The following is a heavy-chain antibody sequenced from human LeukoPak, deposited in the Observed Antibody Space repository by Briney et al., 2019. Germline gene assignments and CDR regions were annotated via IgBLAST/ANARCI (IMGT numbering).Heavy chain of an antibody. V-gene: IGHV3-30*18. J-gene: IGHJ4*02. CDR2: ISYDGSNK. D-gene: IGHD4-11*01. CDR1: GFTFSSYG. Sequence: PGRSLRLSCAASGFTFSSYGMHWVRQAPGKGLEWVAVISYDGSNKYHADSVKGRFTISRDNSKNTLYLQMNSLRAEDTAVYYCANQGGYSPPDYWGRGTLVTVSS. CDR3: ANQGGYSPPDY.